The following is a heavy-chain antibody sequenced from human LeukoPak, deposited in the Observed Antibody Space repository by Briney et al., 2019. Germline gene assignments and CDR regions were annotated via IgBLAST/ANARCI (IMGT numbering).Heavy chain of an antibody. CDR2: IRGGDTIT. V-gene: IGHV3-23*01. Sequence: GGSLRLSYTASGFTFSNAWMSWVRQAPGKGVEWVSCIRGGDTITFCAHSVQGRFPLSRDKSNNTLSMQMTNLRAEDTAVYYCAKESSLLRGPLVIYYFDFWGQGTLVTVSS. CDR3: AKESSLLRGPLVIYYFDF. CDR1: GFTFSNAW. J-gene: IGHJ4*02. D-gene: IGHD3-10*01.